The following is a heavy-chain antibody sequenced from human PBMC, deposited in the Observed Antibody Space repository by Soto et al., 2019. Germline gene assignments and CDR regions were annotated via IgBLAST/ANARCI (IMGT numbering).Heavy chain of an antibody. V-gene: IGHV3-66*01. J-gene: IGHJ4*02. CDR2: IYPTGST. CDR1: GFTVSNNF. Sequence: GGSLRLSCAASGFTVSNNFMTWVRQAPGKGLEWVSVIYPTGSTYYADSVKGRFTISRDNSKNTLFLQMNSLRGEDTAVYYCARGPRYSSSWTDYWGQGTQVSVPS. D-gene: IGHD6-13*01. CDR3: ARGPRYSSSWTDY.